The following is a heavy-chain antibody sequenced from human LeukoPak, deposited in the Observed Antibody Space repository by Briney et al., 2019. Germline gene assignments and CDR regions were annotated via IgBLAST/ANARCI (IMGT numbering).Heavy chain of an antibody. Sequence: PSETLSLTCTVSGGSISSRNYCWGWIRQPPGKGLEWIGNIYYSGGTYYNPSLKSRVTISVDTSKNQFSLKLSSVTAADTAVYYCARQDDILTGYDNWFDPWGQGTLVTVSS. J-gene: IGHJ5*02. CDR3: ARQDDILTGYDNWFDP. V-gene: IGHV4-39*01. CDR2: IYYSGGT. D-gene: IGHD3-9*01. CDR1: GGSISSRNYC.